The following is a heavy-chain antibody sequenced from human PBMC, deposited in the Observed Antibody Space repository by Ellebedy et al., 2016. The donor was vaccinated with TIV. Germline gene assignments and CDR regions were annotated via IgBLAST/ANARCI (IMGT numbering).Heavy chain of an antibody. CDR2: IRYSGST. V-gene: IGHV4-59*01. J-gene: IGHJ4*02. D-gene: IGHD3-3*01. CDR3: ARHTIFGVDF. Sequence: SETLSLTCTVSGGSISSYYWSWIRQPPGKGLEWIGYIRYSGSTNSNPSLKSRVTISIDTSKNQFSLRLTSVTAADTAVYYCARHTIFGVDFWGQGTLVTVSS. CDR1: GGSISSYY.